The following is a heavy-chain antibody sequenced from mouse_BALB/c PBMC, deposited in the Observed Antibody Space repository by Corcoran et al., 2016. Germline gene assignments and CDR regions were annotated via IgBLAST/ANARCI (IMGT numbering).Heavy chain of an antibody. V-gene: IGHV9-1*02. CDR3: ARAPLAYYAMDY. Sequence: QIQLVQSGPELKKPGETVKISCKASGYTFTNNGMNWVKQAPGKGLKWMGWINTYTGEPTYADDFKGRFAFSFETSASTAYLQINNLKNEDMATYFCARAPLAYYAMDYWGQGTSVTVSS. J-gene: IGHJ4*01. CDR1: GYTFTNNG. CDR2: INTYTGEP.